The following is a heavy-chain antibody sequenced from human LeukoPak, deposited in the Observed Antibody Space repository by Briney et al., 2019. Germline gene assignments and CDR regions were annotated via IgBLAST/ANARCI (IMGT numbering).Heavy chain of an antibody. D-gene: IGHD3-22*01. CDR1: GGSISSRSYY. CDR3: ASNYYDSSGYYQNWFDP. J-gene: IGHJ5*02. CDR2: IYYSGST. V-gene: IGHV4-39*07. Sequence: SETLSLTCTVSGGSISSRSYYWGWVRQPPGKGLEWIGSIYYSGSTYYNPSLKSRVTISLNTSKNQFSLKLSSVTAADTAVYYCASNYYDSSGYYQNWFDPWGQGTLVTVSS.